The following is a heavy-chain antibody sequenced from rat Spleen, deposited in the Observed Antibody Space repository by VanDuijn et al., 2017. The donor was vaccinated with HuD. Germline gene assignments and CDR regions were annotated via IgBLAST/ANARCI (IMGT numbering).Heavy chain of an antibody. Sequence: QVQLKESGPGLVQPSQTLSLTCTVSGFSLTSFGVIWVRQPPGKGLDWIGAIWSGGSTDYNSALKSRLSISRDTSKSQVLLKMNSLQTEDTATYYCARDENGYVNQWFAYWGQGTLVTVSS. CDR1: GFSLTSFG. D-gene: IGHD1-4*01. CDR2: IWSGGST. V-gene: IGHV2-15*01. CDR3: ARDENGYVNQWFAY. J-gene: IGHJ3*01.